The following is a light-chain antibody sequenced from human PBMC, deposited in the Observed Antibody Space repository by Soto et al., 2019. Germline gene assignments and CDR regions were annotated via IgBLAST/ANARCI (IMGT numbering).Light chain of an antibody. Sequence: EVILTQFPGTLSMSPGESATLSCRASENIRTSLAWYQHRPGQPPRLLIYDAFNRATGIPPRFSGGGSGTDFTLTISGLEPEDFAVYYCQQRASWPPFTFGGGTKVEIK. J-gene: IGKJ4*01. CDR2: DAF. V-gene: IGKV3-11*01. CDR1: ENIRTS. CDR3: QQRASWPPFT.